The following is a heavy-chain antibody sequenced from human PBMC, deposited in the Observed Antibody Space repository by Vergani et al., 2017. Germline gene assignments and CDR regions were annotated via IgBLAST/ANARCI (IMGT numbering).Heavy chain of an antibody. J-gene: IGHJ4*02. V-gene: IGHV5-51*01. CDR1: GYSFTSYW. CDR3: ARHPGDYDFWSPLDY. CDR2: IYPGGSDT. Sequence: EVQLVQSGAEVKKPGESLRISCKGSGYSFTSYWISWVRQMPGKGLEWMGMIYPGGSDTRYSPSFQGQVTISADKSLTTAYLQWSSLKASDTAMYYCARHPGDYDFWSPLDYWGQGTLVTVSS. D-gene: IGHD3-3*01.